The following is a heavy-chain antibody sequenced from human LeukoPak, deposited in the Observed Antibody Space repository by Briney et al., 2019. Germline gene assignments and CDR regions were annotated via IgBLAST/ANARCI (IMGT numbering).Heavy chain of an antibody. Sequence: GGSLRLSCAASGFTFSSYAMHWVRQAPGKGLEWVAVISYDGSNKYYADSVKGRFTISRDNSKNTLYLQMNSLRAEDTAVYYCAIATPSQITMTGIQGSKFDYWGQGTLVTVSS. CDR2: ISYDGSNK. D-gene: IGHD3-22*01. CDR1: GFTFSSYA. CDR3: AIATPSQITMTGIQGSKFDY. J-gene: IGHJ4*02. V-gene: IGHV3-30-3*01.